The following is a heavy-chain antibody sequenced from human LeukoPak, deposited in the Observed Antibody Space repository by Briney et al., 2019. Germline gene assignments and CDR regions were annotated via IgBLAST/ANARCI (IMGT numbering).Heavy chain of an antibody. J-gene: IGHJ4*02. Sequence: GGSLRLSCAASGFTFNNYDMNWVRQAPGKGLEWVSYIHSSGATIYYADSVTGRFTISRDSAKNSVYLRMSSLRAEDTALYYCARKLTGTTFFDWWGQGTLVTVSS. CDR3: ARKLTGTTFFDW. V-gene: IGHV3-48*03. CDR1: GFTFNNYD. D-gene: IGHD1-1*01. CDR2: IHSSGATI.